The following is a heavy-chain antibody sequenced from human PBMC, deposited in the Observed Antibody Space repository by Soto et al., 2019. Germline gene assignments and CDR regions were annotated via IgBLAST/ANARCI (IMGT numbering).Heavy chain of an antibody. CDR2: INQDGSEK. V-gene: IGHV3-7*03. J-gene: IGHJ4*02. CDR3: ARGSSITRVVVVTALDY. CDR1: GFTFSSFW. D-gene: IGHD3-22*01. Sequence: GGSLRLSCAASGFTFSSFWMSWVRQAPGKGLEWVANINQDGSEKYYVDSVKGRFTMSRDNAKKSLYLQMNSLRAEDTAVYYCARGSSITRVVVVTALDYWGQGVLVTVSS.